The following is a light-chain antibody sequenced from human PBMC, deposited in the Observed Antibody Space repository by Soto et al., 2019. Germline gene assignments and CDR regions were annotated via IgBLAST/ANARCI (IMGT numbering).Light chain of an antibody. V-gene: IGKV3-20*01. CDR2: GTS. Sequence: EIVLTQSPGILSFSPGERATLSCRASQTISSNYLAWYQQKPGQAPRLLISGTSIRATGIPHRFSGSGSGTDFTLTISNLEPEDYAVFYCQQYGSSPFTFGPGTKVDFK. CDR1: QTISSNY. J-gene: IGKJ3*01. CDR3: QQYGSSPFT.